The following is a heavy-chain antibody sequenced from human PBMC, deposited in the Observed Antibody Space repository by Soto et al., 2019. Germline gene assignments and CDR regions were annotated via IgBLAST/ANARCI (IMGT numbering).Heavy chain of an antibody. Sequence: QVQLQESGPGLVKPSETLSLTCTVSGDSISSYYWSWVRQPPGKGLEWIGYIYNSGSTSYNPSLNSRVSISVDRSKNQFFLKLSSLTAADTAVYYCARDLEEWGQGTLVTVSS. J-gene: IGHJ4*02. CDR1: GDSISSYY. CDR3: ARDLEE. V-gene: IGHV4-59*01. CDR2: IYNSGST.